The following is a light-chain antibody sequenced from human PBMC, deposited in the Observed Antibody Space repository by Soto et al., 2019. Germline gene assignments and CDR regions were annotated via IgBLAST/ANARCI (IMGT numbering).Light chain of an antibody. V-gene: IGKV3-15*01. J-gene: IGKJ1*01. CDR1: QSVSSY. CDR3: QQYKYWPAR. CDR2: VAS. Sequence: EMVMTQSPATLSVSSGERVTLSCRASQSVSSYLAWYQQKPGQPPRLLIYVASTRAAGIPARFSGSGSGTEFTLTSSSLQSEDFAVYYWQQYKYWPARFGQGTKVEIK.